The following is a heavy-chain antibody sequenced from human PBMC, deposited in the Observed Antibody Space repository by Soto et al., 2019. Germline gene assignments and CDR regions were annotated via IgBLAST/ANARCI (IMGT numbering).Heavy chain of an antibody. CDR3: SRGLWQWLFDY. CDR2: IDPSGGAT. Sequence: QVQLVQSGAEVKKPGASVMVSCRASGYTFTSHYMHWVRQAPGQGLEWMGMIDPSGGATTYAQKFQGRVTIPRDTSTTTVYMDLSSLRPEDAAVYSCSRGLWQWLFDYWGQGTLVTVSS. D-gene: IGHD6-19*01. J-gene: IGHJ4*02. CDR1: GYTFTSHY. V-gene: IGHV1-46*03.